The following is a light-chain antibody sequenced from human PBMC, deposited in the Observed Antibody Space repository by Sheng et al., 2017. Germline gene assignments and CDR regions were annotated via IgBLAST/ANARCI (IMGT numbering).Light chain of an antibody. V-gene: IGKV4-1*01. CDR2: WAS. Sequence: DIVMTQSLDSLALSLGERATINCKSSQSLLYSSNNKNYLAWYRQKPGQPPELLIYWASTRESGVPDRFSGSGSGTDFTLTITSLQAEDVAVYYCQQYYVSLT. CDR1: QSLLYSSNNKNY. J-gene: IGKJ4*01. CDR3: QQYYVSLT.